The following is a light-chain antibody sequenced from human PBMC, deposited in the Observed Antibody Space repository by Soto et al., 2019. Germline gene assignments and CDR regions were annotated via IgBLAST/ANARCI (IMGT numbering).Light chain of an antibody. J-gene: IGKJ1*01. CDR3: MQALQTRT. Sequence: DIVMTQSPLSLPVTPGEPASISCRSSQSLLHSNGYNYLDWYLQKPGQSPQLLIYLGSNRASGVPDRFSGSGSGTDFILKISRVEPEDVGVYYCMQALQTRTFDQGTKVEIK. V-gene: IGKV2-28*01. CDR2: LGS. CDR1: QSLLHSNGYNY.